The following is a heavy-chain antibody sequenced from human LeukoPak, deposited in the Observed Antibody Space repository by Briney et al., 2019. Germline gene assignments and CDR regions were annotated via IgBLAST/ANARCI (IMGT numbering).Heavy chain of an antibody. Sequence: GRSLRLSSAASGFTFSSYAMNCVRQAPGKGLEGVAVIAFDGGNKYYAGSVKGRFTISRDNSKNTLYLQMNSLRAEDTAVYYCARAGGACSSSSCRSSSYYYMNVWGKGTTVTVSS. D-gene: IGHD2-2*01. CDR1: GFTFSSYA. J-gene: IGHJ6*03. CDR3: ARAGGACSSSSCRSSSYYYMNV. V-gene: IGHV3-30*01. CDR2: IAFDGGNK.